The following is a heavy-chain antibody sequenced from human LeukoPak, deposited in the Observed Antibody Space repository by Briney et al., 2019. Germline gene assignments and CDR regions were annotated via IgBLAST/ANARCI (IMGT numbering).Heavy chain of an antibody. J-gene: IGHJ6*02. Sequence: GGSLRLSCAASGFTFSSYWMSWVRQAPGRGLEWVANIKQDGSEKYYVDSVKGRFTISRDNAKNSLYLQMNSLRAEDTAVYYCARGPSGPSQGDYYYYGMDVWGQGTTVTVSS. CDR3: ARGPSGPSQGDYYYYGMDV. CDR2: IKQDGSEK. CDR1: GFTFSSYW. V-gene: IGHV3-7*01. D-gene: IGHD5-12*01.